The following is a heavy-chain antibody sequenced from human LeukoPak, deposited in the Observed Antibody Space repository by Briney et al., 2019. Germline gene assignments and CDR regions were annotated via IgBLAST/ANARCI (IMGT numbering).Heavy chain of an antibody. CDR2: INGDGGST. Sequence: GGSLRPSCAASGFTFSSYWMHWARQAPGKGLVCVSHINGDGGSTTYADSVKGRFTISRDNAKNTLYLQMNSLRAEDTAVYYCARAGDIVTTMGVWGQGTTVTVSS. CDR1: GFTFSSYW. CDR3: ARAGDIVTTMGV. J-gene: IGHJ6*02. D-gene: IGHD5-12*01. V-gene: IGHV3-74*01.